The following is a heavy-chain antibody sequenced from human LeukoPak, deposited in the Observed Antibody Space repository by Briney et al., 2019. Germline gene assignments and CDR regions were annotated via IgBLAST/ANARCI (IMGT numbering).Heavy chain of an antibody. D-gene: IGHD6-19*01. CDR2: IYYSGST. CDR1: GGSISSYY. J-gene: IGHJ4*02. Sequence: SETLSLTCTVSGGSISSYYWSWIRQPPGKGLEWIGYIYYSGSTNYKPSLKSRVTISVDTSKNQFSLKLSSVTAADTAVYYCARVNRIAVAGALDYWGQGTLVTVSS. CDR3: ARVNRIAVAGALDY. V-gene: IGHV4-59*01.